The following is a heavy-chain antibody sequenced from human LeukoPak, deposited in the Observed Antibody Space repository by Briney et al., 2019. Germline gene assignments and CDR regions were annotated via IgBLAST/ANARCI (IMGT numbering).Heavy chain of an antibody. CDR1: GYTFTSYY. V-gene: IGHV1-46*01. CDR2: INPSGGST. Sequence: ASVKVSCKASGYTFTSYYMHWVRQAPGQGLEWMGIINPSGGSTSYAQKFQGRVTITTDESTSTAYMELSSLRSEDTAVYYCARATKPRNYYDSSGYYADFDYWGQGTLVTVSS. J-gene: IGHJ4*02. D-gene: IGHD3-22*01. CDR3: ARATKPRNYYDSSGYYADFDY.